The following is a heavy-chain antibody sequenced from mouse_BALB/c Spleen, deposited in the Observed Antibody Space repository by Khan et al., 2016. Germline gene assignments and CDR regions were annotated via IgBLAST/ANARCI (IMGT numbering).Heavy chain of an antibody. CDR2: ISYDGSN. CDR1: GYSITSGYY. CDR3: ARAWYFDY. J-gene: IGHJ2*01. V-gene: IGHV3-6*02. Sequence: EVQLQESGPGLVKPSQSLSLTCSVTGYSITSGYYWNWIRQFPGNKLEWMGYISYDGSNNYNPSLKNRISITRDTSKNQFFLKLNSVTTEDTATYYCARAWYFDYWGHGTTLTVSS.